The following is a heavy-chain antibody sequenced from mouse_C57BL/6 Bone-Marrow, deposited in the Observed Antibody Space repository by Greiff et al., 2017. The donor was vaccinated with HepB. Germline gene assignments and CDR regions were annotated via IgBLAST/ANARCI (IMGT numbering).Heavy chain of an antibody. CDR3: ARSHSSGYSYYFDY. J-gene: IGHJ2*01. Sequence: DVQLVESGGGLVQPGGSLSLSCAASGFTFTDYYMSWVRQPPGKALEWLGFIRNKANGYTTEYSASVKGRFTISRDNSQSILYLQMNALRAEDSATYYCARSHSSGYSYYFDYWGQGTTLTVSS. V-gene: IGHV7-3*01. CDR2: IRNKANGYTT. CDR1: GFTFTDYY. D-gene: IGHD3-2*02.